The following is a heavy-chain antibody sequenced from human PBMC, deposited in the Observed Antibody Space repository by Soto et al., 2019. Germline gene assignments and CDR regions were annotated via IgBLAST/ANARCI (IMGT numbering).Heavy chain of an antibody. CDR3: ARGDSTDCSNGVCSFFYNHDMDV. Sequence: ASVKVSCKASGYSFTDYHIHWVRQAPGHGLEWLGRINPKSGGTSTAQKFQGWVTMTTDTSISTASMELTRLTSGDTAIYYCARGDSTDCSNGVCSFFYNHDMDVWGQGTTVTVSS. J-gene: IGHJ6*02. D-gene: IGHD2-8*01. CDR1: GYSFTDYH. CDR2: INPKSGGT. V-gene: IGHV1-2*04.